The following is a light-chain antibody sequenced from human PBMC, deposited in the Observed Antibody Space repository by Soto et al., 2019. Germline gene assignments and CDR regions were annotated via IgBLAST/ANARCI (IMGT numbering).Light chain of an antibody. V-gene: IGLV1-51*01. J-gene: IGLJ3*02. CDR3: GTWDSSLSAGV. CDR2: GNN. CDR1: GNDIGAYDY. Sequence: QSVLTQPTSVSGSPGQSIAIPCTGNGNDIGAYDYVSWYQQHPGKAPRLLIYGNNKRPSGIPDRFSGSKSGTSATLGITGLQTGDEADYYCGTWDSSLSAGVFGGGTKLTVL.